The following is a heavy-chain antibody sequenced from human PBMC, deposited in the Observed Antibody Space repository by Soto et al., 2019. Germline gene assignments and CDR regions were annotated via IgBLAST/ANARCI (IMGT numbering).Heavy chain of an antibody. CDR2: MNPNSGNT. CDR1: GYTFTSYD. V-gene: IGHV1-8*01. CDR3: ARWSTLNTYYDFWSGYYKDAFDI. Sequence: ASVKVSCKASGYTFTSYDINWVRQATGQGLEWMGWMNPNSGNTGYAQKFQGRVTMARNTSISTAYMELSSLRSEDTAVYYCARWSTLNTYYDFWSGYYKDAFDIWGQGTMVTVSS. J-gene: IGHJ3*02. D-gene: IGHD3-3*01.